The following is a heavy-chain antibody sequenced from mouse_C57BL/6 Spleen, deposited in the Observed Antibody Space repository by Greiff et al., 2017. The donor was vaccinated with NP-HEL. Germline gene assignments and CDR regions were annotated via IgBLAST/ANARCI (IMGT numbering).Heavy chain of an antibody. V-gene: IGHV1-64*01. D-gene: IGHD1-1*01. Sequence: VQLQQSGAELVKPGASVKLSCKASGYTFTSYWMHWVKQRPGQGLEWIGMIHPNSGSTNYNEKFKSKATLTVDKSSSTAYMQLSSLTSEDSAVYYCARRGAYGSRYFDVWGTGTTVTVSS. CDR3: ARRGAYGSRYFDV. J-gene: IGHJ1*03. CDR2: IHPNSGST. CDR1: GYTFTSYW.